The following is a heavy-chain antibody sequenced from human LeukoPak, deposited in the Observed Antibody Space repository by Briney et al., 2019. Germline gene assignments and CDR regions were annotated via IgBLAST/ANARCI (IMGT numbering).Heavy chain of an antibody. CDR2: ISSSSSYI. CDR1: GFTFSSYS. Sequence: GGSLRLSCAASGFTFSSYSMNWVRQAPGKGLEWVSSISSSSSYINYADSVKGRFTISRDNTKNSLYLQMNSLRAEETAVYYSGRDRELGIKDGYWGQGTLVTVSS. CDR3: GRDRELGIKDGY. J-gene: IGHJ4*02. V-gene: IGHV3-21*01. D-gene: IGHD7-27*01.